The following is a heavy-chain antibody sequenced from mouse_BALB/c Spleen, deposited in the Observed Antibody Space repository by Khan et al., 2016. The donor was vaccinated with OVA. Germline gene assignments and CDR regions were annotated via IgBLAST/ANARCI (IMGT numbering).Heavy chain of an antibody. Sequence: QVQLQQSGAELVRPGASVKLSCKASGYTFTSYWMNWVRQRPGQGLEWVGKINPSDSESHYNQMFKDKATLTVDKSSGTAYMQLSSLTSEDSAVYYCTRREKYGYDPSSFAYWGQGTLVTVSA. D-gene: IGHD2-2*01. CDR1: GYTFTSYW. CDR2: INPSDSES. CDR3: TRREKYGYDPSSFAY. J-gene: IGHJ3*01. V-gene: IGHV1-61*01.